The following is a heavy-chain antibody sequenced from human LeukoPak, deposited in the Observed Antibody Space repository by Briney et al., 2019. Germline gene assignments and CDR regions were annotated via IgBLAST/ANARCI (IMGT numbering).Heavy chain of an antibody. CDR1: GFPFSSFA. V-gene: IGHV3-30-3*01. D-gene: IGHD5-12*01. CDR3: ARDGNSGYAHYLYYGMDV. J-gene: IGHJ6*02. Sequence: GGSLRLSCAASGFPFSSFAMHWVRQAPGKGLDWVAVILYDGGNTYYADSVKGRFTISRDNSKNTLYLQMNSLGAEDTALYYCARDGNSGYAHYLYYGMDVWGQGTTVTVSS. CDR2: ILYDGGNT.